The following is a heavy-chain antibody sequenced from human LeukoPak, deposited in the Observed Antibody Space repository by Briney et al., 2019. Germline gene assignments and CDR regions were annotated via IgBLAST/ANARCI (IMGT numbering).Heavy chain of an antibody. CDR3: ARGGYYDSSGYLDY. D-gene: IGHD3-22*01. J-gene: IGHJ4*02. V-gene: IGHV3-53*04. Sequence: PGGSLRLSCAASGFTVSSNYMSWVRQAPGKGLEWVSVIYSGGSTYYADSVKGRFTISRHNSKNTLYLQMNSLRAEDTAVYYCARGGYYDSSGYLDYWGQGTLVTVSS. CDR2: IYSGGST. CDR1: GFTVSSNY.